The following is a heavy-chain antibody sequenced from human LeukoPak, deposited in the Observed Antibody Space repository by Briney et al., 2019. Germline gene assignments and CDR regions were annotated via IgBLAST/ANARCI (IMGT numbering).Heavy chain of an antibody. J-gene: IGHJ5*02. CDR1: GGSISSGGHY. Sequence: SETLPLTCSVSGGSISSGGHYWSWIRQHPGKGLEWIGYVYYTGSTYYNPSLKSRVTISVDTSKNQFSLKLSSVTAADTAVYFCARAYGSGIGYWFDPWGQGTLVTVSS. D-gene: IGHD3-10*01. V-gene: IGHV4-31*03. CDR3: ARAYGSGIGYWFDP. CDR2: VYYTGST.